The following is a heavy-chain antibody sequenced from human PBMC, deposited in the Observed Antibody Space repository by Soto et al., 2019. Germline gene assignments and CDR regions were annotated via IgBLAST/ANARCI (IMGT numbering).Heavy chain of an antibody. D-gene: IGHD2-15*01. J-gene: IGHJ4*01. CDR1: GFAFDVSA. CDR2: VTWNGASV. V-gene: IGHV3-9*01. Sequence: EVQQVESGGGLVQPGTSLRLSCAASGFAFDVSAKHWVRQAPGKGLEWVASVTWNGASVGYADSVKGRFTVSRDNAKNSLHLHMTNLRPEDTAFYYCAKERTRGATSLTLEYWGHGTLVTVSS. CDR3: AKERTRGATSLTLEY.